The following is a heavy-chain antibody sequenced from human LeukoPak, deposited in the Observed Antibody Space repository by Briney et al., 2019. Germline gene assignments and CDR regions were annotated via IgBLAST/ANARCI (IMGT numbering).Heavy chain of an antibody. V-gene: IGHV1-69*13. CDR2: IIPIFGTA. Sequence: ASVKVSCKASGGTFSSYAISWVRQAPGQGLEWMGGIIPIFGTANYAQKFQGRVTITADESTSTAYMELSSLRSEDTAVYYCAREWGGYSSSWYRGVFDYWGQGTLVTVSS. CDR3: AREWGGYSSSWYRGVFDY. CDR1: GGTFSSYA. J-gene: IGHJ4*02. D-gene: IGHD6-13*01.